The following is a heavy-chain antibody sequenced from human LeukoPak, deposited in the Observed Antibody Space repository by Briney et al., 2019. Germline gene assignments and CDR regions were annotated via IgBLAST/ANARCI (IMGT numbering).Heavy chain of an antibody. J-gene: IGHJ4*02. Sequence: GGSLRLSCAASGFTFSSYWMSWVRQSPGKGLEWVSYISSSGSTIYYADSVKGRFTISRDNARNSLYLQMNSLRAEDTAVYYCARDNYDSSGPYYFDYWGQGTLVTVSS. V-gene: IGHV3-48*04. CDR2: ISSSGSTI. CDR1: GFTFSSYW. CDR3: ARDNYDSSGPYYFDY. D-gene: IGHD3-22*01.